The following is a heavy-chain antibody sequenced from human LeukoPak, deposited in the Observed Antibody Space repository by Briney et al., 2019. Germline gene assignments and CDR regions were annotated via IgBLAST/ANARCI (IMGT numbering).Heavy chain of an antibody. V-gene: IGHV4-34*01. D-gene: IGHD3-10*02. J-gene: IGHJ6*04. Sequence: SETLSLTCAVYGGSFSGYYWSWIRQPPGKGLEWIGEINHSGSTNYNPSLKSRVTISVDTSKDQFSLKLSSVTAADTAVYYCAELGITMIGGVWGKGTTVTISS. CDR3: AELGITMIGGV. CDR2: INHSGST. CDR1: GGSFSGYY.